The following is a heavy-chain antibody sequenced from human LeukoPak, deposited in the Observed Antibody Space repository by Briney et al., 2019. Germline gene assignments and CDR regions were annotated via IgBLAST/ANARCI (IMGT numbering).Heavy chain of an antibody. D-gene: IGHD1-26*01. CDR1: GFTFSSYA. V-gene: IGHV3-64*01. J-gene: IGHJ4*02. Sequence: GGSLRLSCAASGFTFSSYAIYWVRQAPGKRLEYVSVISGNGGSTFYAHSVEGRFTISRDISKNTVHLQMGSLRAEDMAVYYCARAPYSGSYSDYWGQGTLVTVSS. CDR3: ARAPYSGSYSDY. CDR2: ISGNGGST.